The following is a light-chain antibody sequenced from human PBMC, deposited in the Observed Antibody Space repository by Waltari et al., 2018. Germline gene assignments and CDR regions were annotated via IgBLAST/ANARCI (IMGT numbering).Light chain of an antibody. CDR1: QSVGSF. Sequence: EIVLTQSPATLSLSPGERATLSCRASQSVGSFLAWYQQIPGQPPRLLIYDATNRATGIPAMFSGSGSGTDFTLTISSLEPEDFVVYYCQQRSDWPITFGQGTRLEIK. CDR2: DAT. V-gene: IGKV3-11*01. J-gene: IGKJ5*01. CDR3: QQRSDWPIT.